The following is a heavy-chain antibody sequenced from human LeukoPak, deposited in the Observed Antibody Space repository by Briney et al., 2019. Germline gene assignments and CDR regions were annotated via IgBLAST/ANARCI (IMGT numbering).Heavy chain of an antibody. J-gene: IGHJ3*02. CDR2: IYPGDSDT. Sequence: HGESLKISCKGSGYSFTSYWIGWVRQMPGKGLEWMGIIYPGDSDTRYSPSFQGQVTNSADESISTAYLQWSSLKASDTAMYYCARPDYGDTHDAFDIWGQGTMVTVSS. CDR1: GYSFTSYW. CDR3: ARPDYGDTHDAFDI. D-gene: IGHD4-17*01. V-gene: IGHV5-51*01.